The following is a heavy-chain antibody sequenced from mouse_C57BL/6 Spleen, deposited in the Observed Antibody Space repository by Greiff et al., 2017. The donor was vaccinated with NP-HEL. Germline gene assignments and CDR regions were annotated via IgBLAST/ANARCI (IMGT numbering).Heavy chain of an antibody. V-gene: IGHV1-64*01. CDR3: ARRGGSPYYAMDY. CDR2: IHPNSGST. D-gene: IGHD1-1*01. J-gene: IGHJ4*01. Sequence: QVQLKQPGAELVKPGASVKLSCKASGYTFTSYWMHWVKQRPGQGLEWIGMIHPNSGSTNYNEKFKSKATLTVDKSSSTAYMQLSSLTSEDSAVYYCARRGGSPYYAMDYWGQGTSVTVSS. CDR1: GYTFTSYW.